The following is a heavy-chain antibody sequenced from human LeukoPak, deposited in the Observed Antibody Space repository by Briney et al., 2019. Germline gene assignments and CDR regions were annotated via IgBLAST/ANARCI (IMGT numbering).Heavy chain of an antibody. J-gene: IGHJ4*02. CDR1: GFTVSSNY. D-gene: IGHD4-17*01. Sequence: GGSLRLSCAASGFTVSSNYMSWVRQAPGKGLEWVSVIYSGGSTYYADAVKGRFTITRDNSKNTLYLQMNSLRAEDTAVYYCARVDYGDYGFDYWGQGTLVLVSS. V-gene: IGHV3-66*01. CDR2: IYSGGST. CDR3: ARVDYGDYGFDY.